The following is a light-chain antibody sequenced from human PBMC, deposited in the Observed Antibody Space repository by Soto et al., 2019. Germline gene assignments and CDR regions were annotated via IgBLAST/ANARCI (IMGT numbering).Light chain of an antibody. J-gene: IGKJ1*01. CDR2: KAS. CDR1: QTISSW. Sequence: DIQMTQSPSTLSGSVGDRVTITFWASQTISSWLAWYQQKPGKAPKLLIYKASTLKSGVPSRFSGSGSGTEFTLTITGLQSEDFAVYYCQQYNGWPWTFGLGTKVDI. V-gene: IGKV1-5*03. CDR3: QQYNGWPWT.